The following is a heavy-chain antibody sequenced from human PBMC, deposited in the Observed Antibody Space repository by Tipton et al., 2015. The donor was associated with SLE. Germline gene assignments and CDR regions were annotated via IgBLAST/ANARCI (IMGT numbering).Heavy chain of an antibody. CDR3: ATVWSGYSPFDY. V-gene: IGHV1-24*01. Sequence: QVQLVQSGAEVKKPGASVKVSCKVSGYTLTELSMHWVRQAPGKGLAWMGGFDPEDGETIYAQKFQGRVTMTEDTSTGTAYMELSSLRSEDTAVYYCATVWSGYSPFDYWGQGTLVTVSS. CDR1: GYTLTELS. J-gene: IGHJ4*02. D-gene: IGHD3-3*01. CDR2: FDPEDGET.